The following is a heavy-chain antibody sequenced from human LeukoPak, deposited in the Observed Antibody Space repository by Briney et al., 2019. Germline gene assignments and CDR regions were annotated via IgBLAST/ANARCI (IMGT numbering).Heavy chain of an antibody. D-gene: IGHD3-3*01. CDR1: GFTFSSYA. Sequence: GGSLRLSCAASGFTFSSYAMSWVRQAPGKGLEWVSAISGSGGSTYYADSVEGRFTISRDNSKNTLYLQMNSLRAEDTAVYYCAKEVNYDFWSGYSYDAFDIWGQGTMVTVSS. V-gene: IGHV3-23*01. CDR3: AKEVNYDFWSGYSYDAFDI. J-gene: IGHJ3*02. CDR2: ISGSGGST.